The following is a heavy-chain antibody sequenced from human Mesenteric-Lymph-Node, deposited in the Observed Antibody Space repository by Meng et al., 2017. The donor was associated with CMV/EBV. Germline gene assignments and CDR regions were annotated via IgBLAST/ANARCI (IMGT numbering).Heavy chain of an antibody. CDR1: GGSFSGYY. CDR2: INHSGST. Sequence: GSLRLSCAVYGGSFSGYYWSWIRQPPGKGLEWIGEINHSGSTNYNPSLKSRVTISVDTSKNQFSLKLYSVTAADTAVYYCARHMSDPESDPFDPWGQGMLVTVSS. CDR3: ARHMSDPESDPFDP. D-gene: IGHD2-21*01. J-gene: IGHJ5*02. V-gene: IGHV4-34*01.